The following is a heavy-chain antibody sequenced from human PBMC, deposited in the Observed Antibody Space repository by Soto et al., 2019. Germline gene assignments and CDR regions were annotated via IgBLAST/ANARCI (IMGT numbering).Heavy chain of an antibody. Sequence: QVQLVQSGAEVKKPGASVKVFCKASGYTFTDYAIHWVRQAPGQRLELMGWIAPGNGNTKYSQNFQGSVTITRDTSATTAYVELSSLRSEDTAVYYCAKGSRMWTPDYWGQGTLVSVSS. CDR3: AKGSRMWTPDY. D-gene: IGHD2-21*01. CDR2: IAPGNGNT. J-gene: IGHJ4*02. CDR1: GYTFTDYA. V-gene: IGHV1-3*01.